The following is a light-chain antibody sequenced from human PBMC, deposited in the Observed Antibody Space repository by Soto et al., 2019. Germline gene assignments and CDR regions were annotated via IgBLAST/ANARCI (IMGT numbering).Light chain of an antibody. J-gene: IGKJ5*01. CDR1: QGIGST. V-gene: IGKV3-15*01. Sequence: EIVMTQSPATLSVSPGEGATLSCRASQGIGSTLARYQQTPGQAPRLLFYGASTGATGLPARFSGSGSGTEFTLTINSLQAEDCAVYYCQQYYNWPRTFGQGTRLEIK. CDR3: QQYYNWPRT. CDR2: GAS.